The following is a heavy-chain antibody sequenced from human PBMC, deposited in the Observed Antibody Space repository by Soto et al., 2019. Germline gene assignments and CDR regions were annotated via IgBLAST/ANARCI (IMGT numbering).Heavy chain of an antibody. V-gene: IGHV3-64*04. CDR1: GFTFSKYA. Sequence: GGSLRLSCSVSGFTFSKYAMHWVRQAPGKGLEYVSGITSDGDSTWHADSVKDRFTISRDNSKNTLYLQMNSLRAEDTAVYYCAKLVAAAGTREDAFDIWGQGTMVTVSS. CDR3: AKLVAAAGTREDAFDI. D-gene: IGHD6-13*01. CDR2: ITSDGDST. J-gene: IGHJ3*02.